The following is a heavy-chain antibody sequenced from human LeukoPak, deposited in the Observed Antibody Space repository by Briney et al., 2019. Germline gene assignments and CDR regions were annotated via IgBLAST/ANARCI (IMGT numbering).Heavy chain of an antibody. CDR1: GGSISSSSYY. Sequence: SETLSLTCTVSGGSISSSSYYWGWIRQPPGKGLEWIGSIYYSGSTYYNPSLKSRVTISVDTSKNQFSLKLSSVTAADTAVYYCARDPARGNRFLEWLPPGPPYYFDYWGQGTLVTVSS. CDR2: IYYSGST. J-gene: IGHJ4*02. D-gene: IGHD3-3*01. CDR3: ARDPARGNRFLEWLPPGPPYYFDY. V-gene: IGHV4-39*07.